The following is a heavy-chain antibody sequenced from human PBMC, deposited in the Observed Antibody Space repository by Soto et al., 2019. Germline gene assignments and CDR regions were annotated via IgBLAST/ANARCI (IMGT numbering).Heavy chain of an antibody. V-gene: IGHV1-46*01. CDR1: GYTFFSYY. J-gene: IGHJ5*02. D-gene: IGHD2-2*01. Sequence: ASVKVSCKASGYTFFSYYINWVRQAPGQGLEWMGMINPRSGSTTFAQNFQGRVTITRDMSTSTVYMELSSVSSEDTAMYYCARAYPSSTSLGWFDPWGQGTLVTVSS. CDR3: ARAYPSSTSLGWFDP. CDR2: INPRSGST.